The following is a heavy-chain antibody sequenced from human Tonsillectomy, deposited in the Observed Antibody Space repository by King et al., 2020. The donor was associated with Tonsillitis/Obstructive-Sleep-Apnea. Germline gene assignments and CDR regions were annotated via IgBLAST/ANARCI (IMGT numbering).Heavy chain of an antibody. D-gene: IGHD2-2*01. J-gene: IGHJ5*02. Sequence: QLVQSGAEVKKPGSSVKVSCKASGGTFSSYAISWVRQAPGQGLEWMGGIIPILGIANYAQKFQGRVTITADKSTSTAYMELSSLRSEDTAVYYCARDPRYCSSTRCSPEDWFDPWGQGTLVTVSS. CDR1: GGTFSSYA. CDR3: ARDPRYCSSTRCSPEDWFDP. CDR2: IIPILGIA. V-gene: IGHV1-69*10.